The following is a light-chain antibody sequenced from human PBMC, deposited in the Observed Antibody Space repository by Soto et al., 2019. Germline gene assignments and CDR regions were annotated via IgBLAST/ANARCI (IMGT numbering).Light chain of an antibody. CDR1: TSDVGRYNY. CDR2: DVS. J-gene: IGLJ3*02. CDR3: NSYTTGTTWV. Sequence: QSALTQPASVSGSPGQSITISCTGTTSDVGRYNYVSWHRQHPGKAPKLLIFDVSNRPSGVSDRFSGSKSGNTASLTISGLQAEDEADYYCNSYTTGTTWVFGGGTKVTVL. V-gene: IGLV2-14*01.